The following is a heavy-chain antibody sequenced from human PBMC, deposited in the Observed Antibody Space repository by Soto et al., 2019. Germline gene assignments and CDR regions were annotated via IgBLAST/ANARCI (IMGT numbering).Heavy chain of an antibody. J-gene: IGHJ3*01. CDR2: LYRGGVA. CDR1: GFTVRDNF. V-gene: IGHV3-53*01. CDR3: ARARVEVPAHPRLDAFDL. Sequence: EVQLVESGGGLIQPGGSLRLACVASGFTVRDNFMIWVRQAPGRGLEWVSALYRGGVAYYADAVKGRFIVSRDHPANTLSLQMTSLRADDSAIYYCARARVEVPAHPRLDAFDLWGQGTVVTVS. D-gene: IGHD2-2*01.